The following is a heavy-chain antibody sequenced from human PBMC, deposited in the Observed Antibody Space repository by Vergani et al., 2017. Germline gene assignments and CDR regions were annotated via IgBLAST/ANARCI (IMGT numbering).Heavy chain of an antibody. CDR1: VYTFTSYD. Sequence: QVQLVQSGAEVKTPGASVTVSCKASVYTFTSYDINWVRQSTGQGLEWMGWMNPNSGNTGYAQKFQGRVTMTKNTSISKAYMELTSLRSEGTAVYYCARGGYCSGGSCYSRAFAIWGQGAMVTVAS. CDR2: MNPNSGNT. J-gene: IGHJ3*02. D-gene: IGHD2-15*01. V-gene: IGHV1-8*01. CDR3: ARGGYCSGGSCYSRAFAI.